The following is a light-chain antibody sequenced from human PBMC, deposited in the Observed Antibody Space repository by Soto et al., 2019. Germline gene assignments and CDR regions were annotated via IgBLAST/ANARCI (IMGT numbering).Light chain of an antibody. CDR2: DAS. CDR3: QQRSNWPIT. V-gene: IGKV3-11*01. CDR1: QTVSRN. J-gene: IGKJ5*01. Sequence: EVVMTQSPATLSVSPGERATLSCRASQTVSRNLAWYQQRPGQAPRLLIYDASSRATDIPARFSGSGSGTDFTLTISSLEPEDFAVYYCQQRSNWPITFGQGTRLEIK.